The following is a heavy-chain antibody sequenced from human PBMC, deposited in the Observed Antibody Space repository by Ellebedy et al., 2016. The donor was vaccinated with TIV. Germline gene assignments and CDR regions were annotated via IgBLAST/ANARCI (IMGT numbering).Heavy chain of an antibody. CDR2: IILIFGTA. CDR3: ASGEQWLAPAY. CDR1: GGTFSSYA. J-gene: IGHJ4*02. V-gene: IGHV1-69*13. D-gene: IGHD6-19*01. Sequence: AASVKVSCKASGGTFSSYAISWARQAPGQGLEWMGGIILIFGTANYAKKFQGRVTNTADESTSTAYMELSSLRSEDTAVYYCASGEQWLAPAYWGQGTLVTVSS.